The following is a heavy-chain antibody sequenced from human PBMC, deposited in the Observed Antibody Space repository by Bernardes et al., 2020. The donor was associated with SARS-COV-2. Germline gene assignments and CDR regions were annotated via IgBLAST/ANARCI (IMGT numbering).Heavy chain of an antibody. CDR1: GGSISSYY. Sequence: ETLSLTCTVSGGSISSYYWSWIRQPPGKGLEWIGYIYYSGSTNYNPSLKSRVTISVDTSKNQFSLKVNSVTAADTAVYFCARGATWFDPWGQGTLVTVSS. V-gene: IGHV4-59*01. D-gene: IGHD1-26*01. CDR3: ARGATWFDP. J-gene: IGHJ5*02. CDR2: IYYSGST.